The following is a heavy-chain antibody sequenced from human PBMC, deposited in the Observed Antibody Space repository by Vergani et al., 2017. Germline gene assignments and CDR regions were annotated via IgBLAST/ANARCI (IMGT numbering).Heavy chain of an antibody. CDR1: GFTFSSYA. CDR2: ISGSGGST. CDR3: AKDTRFLTYYYSDL. V-gene: IGHV3-23*01. D-gene: IGHD3-9*01. Sequence: EVQLLESGGGLVQPGGSLRLSCAASGFTFSSYAMSWVRQASGKGLEWVSGISGSGGSTNYGDSVKGRFSISRDNSKNTLYMQMNTLRAEYAAVYYCAKDTRFLTYYYSDLWWQGTMVTVSS. J-gene: IGHJ5*02.